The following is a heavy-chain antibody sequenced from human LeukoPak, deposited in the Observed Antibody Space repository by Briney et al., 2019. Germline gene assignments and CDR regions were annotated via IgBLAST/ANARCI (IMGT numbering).Heavy chain of an antibody. J-gene: IGHJ4*02. CDR1: GYTFTSNY. V-gene: IGHV1-46*01. CDR3: ARDQEGFDY. Sequence: ASVKVSCKASGYTFTSNYIHWVRQAPGQGLEWMGMIYPRDGSTSYAQKFQGRVTVTRDTSTSTVHMELSGLRSEDTAVCYCARDQEGFDYWGQGTLVTASS. CDR2: IYPRDGST.